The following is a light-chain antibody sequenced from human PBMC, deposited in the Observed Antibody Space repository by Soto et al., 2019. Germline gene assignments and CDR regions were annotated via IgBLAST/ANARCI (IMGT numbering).Light chain of an antibody. Sequence: QCVLTQPASVSGSPGQSITISCTGTSNDVGGYNYVSWYQQHPGKAPKLMIYDVSNRPSGVSNRFSGSKSANTASLTISGLHTEDESDYYCSSYKASSTYVFGTGSKVTVL. J-gene: IGLJ1*01. CDR3: SSYKASSTYV. V-gene: IGLV2-14*03. CDR2: DVS. CDR1: SNDVGGYNY.